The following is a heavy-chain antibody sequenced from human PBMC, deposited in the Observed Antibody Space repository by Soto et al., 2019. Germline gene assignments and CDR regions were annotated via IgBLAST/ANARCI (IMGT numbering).Heavy chain of an antibody. J-gene: IGHJ4*02. CDR3: AHLRGGSGNYSFDY. V-gene: IGHV2-5*02. CDR1: GFSLSTNGVG. Sequence: GSGPTLVNPTQTLTLTCSFSGFSLSTNGVGVGWIRQPPGKALQWLALLYWDDDKRYRPSLKRRLSITKDTSKKQVVLTMTNMDPVDTATYYCAHLRGGSGNYSFDYWGQGTPVTVSS. CDR2: LYWDDDK. D-gene: IGHD3-10*01.